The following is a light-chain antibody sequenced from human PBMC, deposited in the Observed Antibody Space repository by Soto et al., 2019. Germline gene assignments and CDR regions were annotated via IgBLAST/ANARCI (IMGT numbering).Light chain of an antibody. V-gene: IGLV2-23*01. CDR1: SSDFGSYNL. J-gene: IGLJ1*01. CDR2: EDS. Sequence: HCVLTQPASGSGSPGQSITISCTGTSSDFGSYNLVSWYQQHPGKAPKLMIYEDSKRPSGVSNRFSGSKSGNTASLTISGLQAEDDAAYYCCSYAGSSSYVFGTGTKVTVL. CDR3: CSYAGSSSYV.